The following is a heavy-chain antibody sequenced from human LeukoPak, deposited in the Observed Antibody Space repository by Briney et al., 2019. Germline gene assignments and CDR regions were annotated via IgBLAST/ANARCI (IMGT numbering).Heavy chain of an antibody. V-gene: IGHV3-9*01. CDR1: GFTFDDYA. CDR2: ISWNSGSI. Sequence: GGSLRLSCAASGFTFDDYAMHWVRQAPGKGLEWVSGISWNSGSIGYADSVKGRFTISRDNAKNSLYLQMNSLRAEDTALYYCAKDARWRWLQWGAFDIWGQGTMVTVSS. J-gene: IGHJ3*02. CDR3: AKDARWRWLQWGAFDI. D-gene: IGHD5-24*01.